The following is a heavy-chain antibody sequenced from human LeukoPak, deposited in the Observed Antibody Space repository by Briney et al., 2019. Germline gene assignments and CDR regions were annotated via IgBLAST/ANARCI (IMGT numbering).Heavy chain of an antibody. D-gene: IGHD1-26*01. CDR2: IRYDGSNK. CDR1: GFTFSSYG. V-gene: IGHV3-30*02. J-gene: IGHJ5*02. Sequence: GGSLRLSCAASGFTFSSYGMHWVRQAPGKGLEWVTFIRYDGSNKFYADSVKGRFTISRDNSKNTLYLQMNSLRAEDTAVYYCATPMYSGSYAWGQGTLVTVSS. CDR3: ATPMYSGSYA.